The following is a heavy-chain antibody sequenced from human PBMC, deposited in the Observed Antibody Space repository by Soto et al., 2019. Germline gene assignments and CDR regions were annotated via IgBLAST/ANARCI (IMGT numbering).Heavy chain of an antibody. V-gene: IGHV4-4*02. J-gene: IGHJ6*02. CDR1: SGSISSAHW. CDR2: IYHSGST. Sequence: PSETLSLTCAVSSGSISSAHWWNWVRQPPGKGLEWIGEIYHSGSTDYNPSLKSRVTVSVDKSMNQFSLKLTSVTAADTAVYYWAQNSYHSLGVWRQGTTVTVSS. CDR3: AQNSYHSLGV.